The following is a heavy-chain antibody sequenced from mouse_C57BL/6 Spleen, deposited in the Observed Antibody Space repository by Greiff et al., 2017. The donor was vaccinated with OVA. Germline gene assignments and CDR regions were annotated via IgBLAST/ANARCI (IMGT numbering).Heavy chain of an antibody. D-gene: IGHD4-1*02. CDR3: ARDASTGTSWYFDV. J-gene: IGHJ1*03. Sequence: EVKLQESGGGLVKPGGSLKLSCAASGFTFSSYAMSWVRQTPEKRLEWVATISDGGSYTYYPDNVKGRFTISRDNAKNNLYLQMSHLKSEDTAMYYCARDASTGTSWYFDVWGTGTTVTVSS. CDR1: GFTFSSYA. V-gene: IGHV5-4*01. CDR2: ISDGGSYT.